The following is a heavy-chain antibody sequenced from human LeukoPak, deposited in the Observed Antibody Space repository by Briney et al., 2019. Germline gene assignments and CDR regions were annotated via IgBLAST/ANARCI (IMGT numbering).Heavy chain of an antibody. D-gene: IGHD3-3*01. V-gene: IGHV1-69*05. Sequence: SVKVSCKASGGTFSSYAISWVRQAPGQGPEWMGGIIPIFGTANYAQKFQGRVTITTDESTSTAYMELSSLRSEDTAVYYCARATVRITIFGVVTPAYGYWGQGTLVTVSS. J-gene: IGHJ4*02. CDR1: GGTFSSYA. CDR2: IIPIFGTA. CDR3: ARATVRITIFGVVTPAYGY.